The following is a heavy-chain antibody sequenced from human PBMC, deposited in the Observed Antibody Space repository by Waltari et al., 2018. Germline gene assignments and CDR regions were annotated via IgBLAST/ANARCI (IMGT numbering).Heavy chain of an antibody. V-gene: IGHV4-59*11. CDR1: GGSISSHY. CDR3: ARSGSGSYSPPFDY. D-gene: IGHD3-10*01. J-gene: IGHJ4*02. Sequence: QVQLQESGPGLVKPSETLSLTCTVSGGSISSHYWSWIRQPPGKGLEWIGYIYYSGRTNYNPSLKSRVTISVDTSKNQFSLKLSSVTAADTAVYYCARSGSGSYSPPFDYWGQGTLVTVSS. CDR2: IYYSGRT.